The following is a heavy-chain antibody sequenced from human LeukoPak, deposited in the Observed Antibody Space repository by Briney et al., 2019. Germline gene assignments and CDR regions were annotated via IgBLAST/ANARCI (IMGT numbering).Heavy chain of an antibody. CDR2: IYYSGST. V-gene: IGHV4-39*07. J-gene: IGHJ4*02. CDR3: ARGYGSGSYYPHDY. CDR1: GGSISSSSYY. D-gene: IGHD3-10*01. Sequence: SETLSLTCTVSGGSISSSSYYWGWIRQPPGKGLEWIGSIYYSGSTNYNPSLKSRVTISVDTSKNQFSLKLSSVTAADTAVYYCARGYGSGSYYPHDYWGQGTLVTVSS.